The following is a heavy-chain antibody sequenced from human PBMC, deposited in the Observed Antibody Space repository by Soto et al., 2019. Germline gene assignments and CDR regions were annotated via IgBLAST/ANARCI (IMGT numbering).Heavy chain of an antibody. V-gene: IGHV3-30-3*01. CDR3: ARESRFLEWLSLNWFDP. CDR2: ISYDGSNK. D-gene: IGHD3-3*01. CDR1: GFTFSSYA. Sequence: GGSLRLSCAASGFTFSSYAMHWVRQAPGKGLEWVSFISYDGSNKYYADSVKGRFTISRDNSKNTLYLQMNSLRAEDTAVYYCARESRFLEWLSLNWFDPWGQGTLVTVSS. J-gene: IGHJ5*02.